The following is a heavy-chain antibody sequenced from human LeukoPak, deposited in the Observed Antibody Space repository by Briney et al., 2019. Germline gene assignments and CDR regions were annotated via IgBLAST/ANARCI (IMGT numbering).Heavy chain of an antibody. Sequence: KASETLSLTCTVSGGSISSSSYYWGWIRQPPGKGLEWIGSIYYSGSTYYNPSLKSRVTISVDTSKNQFSLKLSSVTAADTAVYYCARASGYSGYFNWFDPWGQGTLVTVSS. J-gene: IGHJ5*02. CDR2: IYYSGST. CDR1: GGSISSSSYY. CDR3: ARASGYSGYFNWFDP. D-gene: IGHD5-12*01. V-gene: IGHV4-39*07.